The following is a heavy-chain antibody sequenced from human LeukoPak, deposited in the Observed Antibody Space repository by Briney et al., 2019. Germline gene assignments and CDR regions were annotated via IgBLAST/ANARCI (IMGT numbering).Heavy chain of an antibody. CDR1: GFTFSSYW. J-gene: IGHJ6*02. Sequence: PGGSLRLSCAASGFTFSSYWMSWVRQAPGKGLEWVANIKQDGSEKYYVDSVKGRFTIFRDNAKNSLYLQMNSLRAEDTAVYYCARAGYCTNGVCYHAYYYYYGMDVWGQGTTVTVSS. D-gene: IGHD2-8*01. V-gene: IGHV3-7*01. CDR3: ARAGYCTNGVCYHAYYYYYGMDV. CDR2: IKQDGSEK.